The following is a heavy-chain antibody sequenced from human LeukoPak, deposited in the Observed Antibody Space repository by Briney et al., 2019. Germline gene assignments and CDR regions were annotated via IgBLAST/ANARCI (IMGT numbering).Heavy chain of an antibody. V-gene: IGHV3-74*01. CDR3: VSFYETY. CDR2: INGDGSWT. CDR1: GSYW. Sequence: GGSLRLSCAASGSYWMHWVRQAPGKGLVWVSHINGDGSWTTYADSVKGRFTISKDNAKNTVYLQMNNLRAEDTAVYYCVSFYETYWGRGTLVTVSS. D-gene: IGHD2-2*01. J-gene: IGHJ4*02.